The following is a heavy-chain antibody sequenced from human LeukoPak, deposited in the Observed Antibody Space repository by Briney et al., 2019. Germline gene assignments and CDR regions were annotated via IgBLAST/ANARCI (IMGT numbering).Heavy chain of an antibody. CDR2: IYSRGST. D-gene: IGHD1-14*01. Sequence: GGSLRLSCAASGFTVSANYMSWVRQAPGKGLEWVSVIYSRGSTYYADSVKGRFTISRDNSKNALYLQMNSLRDEDTALYYCARGGPEDAFDIWGQGTMVIVSS. V-gene: IGHV3-66*01. CDR3: ARGGPEDAFDI. J-gene: IGHJ3*02. CDR1: GFTVSANY.